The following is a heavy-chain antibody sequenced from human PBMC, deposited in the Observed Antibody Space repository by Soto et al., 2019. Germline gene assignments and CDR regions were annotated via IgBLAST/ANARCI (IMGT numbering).Heavy chain of an antibody. Sequence: EVHLVESGGGLVQTGGSLRLSCAASGFTFSSYAMRWVRQAPVKGLEWVSAISGSGGSTYYADSVKGRFTISRDNSKNTLYLQMNSLRAEDTAVYYCARRGSGSYYDYWGQGTLVTVSS. D-gene: IGHD1-26*01. V-gene: IGHV3-23*04. CDR1: GFTFSSYA. CDR3: ARRGSGSYYDY. CDR2: ISGSGGST. J-gene: IGHJ4*02.